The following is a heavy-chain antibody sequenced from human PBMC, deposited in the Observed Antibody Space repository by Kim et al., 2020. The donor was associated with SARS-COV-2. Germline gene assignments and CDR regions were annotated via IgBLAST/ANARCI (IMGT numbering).Heavy chain of an antibody. D-gene: IGHD3-10*02. V-gene: IGHV3-11*01. J-gene: IGHJ4*02. CDR3: ARDSFVLFGPLGSLDPGYFDY. Sequence: RFNISRDNAKNSWYLQMNSLRAEDTAVYYCARDSFVLFGPLGSLDPGYFDYWGQGTLVTVSS.